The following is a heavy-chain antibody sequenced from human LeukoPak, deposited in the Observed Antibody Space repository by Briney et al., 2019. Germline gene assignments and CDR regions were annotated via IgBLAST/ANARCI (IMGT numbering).Heavy chain of an antibody. CDR1: GYRFTTYW. D-gene: IGHD4-23*01. CDR3: ARGYGGNSDAFDI. J-gene: IGHJ3*02. CDR2: IHPGDSDT. Sequence: GESLKISCKGSGYRFTTYWIAWVRQMPGKGLEWMGLIHPGDSDTRYSPSFQGQVTISADKSISTAYLQWSSLKASDTAMYYCARGYGGNSDAFDIWGQGTMVTVSS. V-gene: IGHV5-51*01.